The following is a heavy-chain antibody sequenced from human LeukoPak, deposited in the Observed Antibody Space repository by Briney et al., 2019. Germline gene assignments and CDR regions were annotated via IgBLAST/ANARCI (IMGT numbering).Heavy chain of an antibody. CDR1: GFTVSSYW. J-gene: IGHJ4*02. V-gene: IGHV3-74*01. CDR2: INSDGSST. D-gene: IGHD3-3*01. Sequence: GGSLRLSCAASGFTVSSYWIHWVRHAPGKGLVWVSRINSDGSSTSYADSVKGRFTISRDNAKNTLYLQMNSLRAEDTAVYYCARDPITIFGVALDYWGQGTLVTVSS. CDR3: ARDPITIFGVALDY.